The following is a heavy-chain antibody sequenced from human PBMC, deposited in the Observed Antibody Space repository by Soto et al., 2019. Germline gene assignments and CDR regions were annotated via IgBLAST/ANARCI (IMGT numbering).Heavy chain of an antibody. D-gene: IGHD1-26*01. Sequence: SLKISCAASGFTFDDYAMHWVRQAPGKGLEWVSGISWNSGSIGYADSVKGRFTISRDNAKNSLYLQMNSLRAEDTALYYCAKDPSGSYYFDYWGQGTLVTVSS. CDR2: ISWNSGSI. CDR1: GFTFDDYA. CDR3: AKDPSGSYYFDY. V-gene: IGHV3-9*01. J-gene: IGHJ4*02.